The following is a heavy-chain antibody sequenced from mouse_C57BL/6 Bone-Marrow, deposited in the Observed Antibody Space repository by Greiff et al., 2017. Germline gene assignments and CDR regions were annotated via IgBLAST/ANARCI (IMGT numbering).Heavy chain of an antibody. Sequence: VKLQESGPGLVQPSQSLSITCTVSGFSLTSYGVHWVRQSPGKGLEWLGVIWRGGSTDYNAAFMSRLSITKDNSKTQVFFKMNSLQADDTAIYYCAKNWDGYDLGWFAYWGQGTLVTVSA. CDR2: IWRGGST. CDR1: GFSLTSYG. V-gene: IGHV2-5*01. D-gene: IGHD2-2*01. J-gene: IGHJ3*01. CDR3: AKNWDGYDLGWFAY.